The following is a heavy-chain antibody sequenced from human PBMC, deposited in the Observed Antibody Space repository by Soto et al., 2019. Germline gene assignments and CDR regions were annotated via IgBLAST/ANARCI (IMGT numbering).Heavy chain of an antibody. Sequence: GSLKISCQCSGYRFSSFWIGWVRQKPGKGLEWMGIAQPGHSDTRYSPAFQGHVTISADESTNTAYLQWSSLRASDTAMYFCARHGYSSSWYPDHWSQGTLVTVSS. D-gene: IGHD6-13*01. CDR3: ARHGYSSSWYPDH. V-gene: IGHV5-51*01. CDR1: GYRFSSFW. J-gene: IGHJ4*02. CDR2: AQPGHSDT.